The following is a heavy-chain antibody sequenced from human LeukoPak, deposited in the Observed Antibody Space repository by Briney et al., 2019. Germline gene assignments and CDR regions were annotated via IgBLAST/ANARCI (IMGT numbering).Heavy chain of an antibody. J-gene: IGHJ4*02. CDR2: ISTYNGNT. CDR1: GYTFTSYV. D-gene: IGHD4-17*01. Sequence: ASVKVSCKASGYTFTSYVINWVRQAPGQGLEWMGWISTYNGNTNYAQELQGRVTMTTNTSTTTAYMELRSLRSDDTAMYYCAREGPYGDYSDYWGQRTLVTVSS. CDR3: AREGPYGDYSDY. V-gene: IGHV1-18*01.